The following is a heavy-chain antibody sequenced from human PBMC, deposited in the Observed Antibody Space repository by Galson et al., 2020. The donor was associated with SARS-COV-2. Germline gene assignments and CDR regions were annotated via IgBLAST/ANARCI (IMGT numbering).Heavy chain of an antibody. CDR2: IYSEGSRT. CDR3: ARGDMGNDYFDY. Sequence: ALHGESLKISCAASGFTFSRYWMHWVRQAPGKGLVWVSRIYSEGSRTSYADSVKGRFTISGDNAKNTLYLQMNSLRAEDTAVYYCARGDMGNDYFDYWGQGTLVTVSS. CDR1: GFTFSRYW. V-gene: IGHV3-74*01. D-gene: IGHD7-27*01. J-gene: IGHJ4*02.